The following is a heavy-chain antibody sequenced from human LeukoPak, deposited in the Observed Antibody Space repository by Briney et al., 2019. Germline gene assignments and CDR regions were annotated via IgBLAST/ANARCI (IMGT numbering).Heavy chain of an antibody. J-gene: IGHJ4*02. V-gene: IGHV3-21*01. CDR1: GFTFSSPS. Sequence: GGSLRLSCAASGFTFSSPSMNWVRQAPGKGLEWVSSISSSSSYIYYADSVKGRFTISRDNAKNSLYLQMNSLRAVDTAVYYCARVSAYYYDSGGYYGFPRFDYWGQGTLVTVSS. D-gene: IGHD3-22*01. CDR3: ARVSAYYYDSGGYYGFPRFDY. CDR2: ISSSSSYI.